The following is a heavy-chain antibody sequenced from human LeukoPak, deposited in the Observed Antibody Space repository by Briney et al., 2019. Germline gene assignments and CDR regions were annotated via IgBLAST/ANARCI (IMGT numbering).Heavy chain of an antibody. Sequence: GGSLRLSCTVSGFTVSSNSMSWVRQAPGKGLEWVSFIYSGTTHYSDSVKGRFTISRDNSKNTLYLQMNSLRAEDTALYYCARGLVGATIGVCLDYWGQGTLVTVSS. CDR1: GFTVSSNS. J-gene: IGHJ4*02. CDR2: IYSGTT. D-gene: IGHD1-26*01. V-gene: IGHV3-53*01. CDR3: ARGLVGATIGVCLDY.